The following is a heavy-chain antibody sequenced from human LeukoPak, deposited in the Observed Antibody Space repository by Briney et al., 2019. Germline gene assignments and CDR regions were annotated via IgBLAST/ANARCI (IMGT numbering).Heavy chain of an antibody. CDR2: ISDDGSNK. CDR1: GFTFSNYA. V-gene: IGHV3-30-3*01. J-gene: IGHJ3*01. Sequence: GGSLRLSCAASGFTFSNYAVHWVRQAPGKGLEWGALISDDGSNKSYTDSVTGRFTTSRDNSKHPLYLQMDSLRPEDTAVYYCATRKSGAFDFWGQGTMVIVS. CDR3: ATRKSGAFDF.